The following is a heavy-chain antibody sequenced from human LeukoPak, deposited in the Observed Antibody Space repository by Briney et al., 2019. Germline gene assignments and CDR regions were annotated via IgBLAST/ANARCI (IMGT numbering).Heavy chain of an antibody. J-gene: IGHJ3*02. V-gene: IGHV4-31*03. Sequence: SQTLSLTCNVSGGSISSGGYYWSWIRQHPGKGLEWIGYISSSGTTHYNPSLKSRLTISVDTSKNQFSLNLRSATAADTAVYYCARDRANWGSRDAFDIWGQGTMVTVSS. CDR1: GGSISSGGYY. CDR3: ARDRANWGSRDAFDI. D-gene: IGHD7-27*01. CDR2: ISSSGTT.